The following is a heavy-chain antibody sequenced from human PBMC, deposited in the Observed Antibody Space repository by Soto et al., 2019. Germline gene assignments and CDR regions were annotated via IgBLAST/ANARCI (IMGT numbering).Heavy chain of an antibody. CDR1: GFTFSSYA. J-gene: IGHJ4*02. V-gene: IGHV3-23*01. D-gene: IGHD3-3*01. CDR3: AKGWGYDFWSGYYTFDY. CDR2: ISGSGGST. Sequence: GGSLRLSCAASGFTFSSYAMSWVRQAPGKGLEWVSAISGSGGSTYYADSGKGRFTISRDNSKNTLYLQMNSLRAEDTAVYYCAKGWGYDFWSGYYTFDYWGQGTLVTVSS.